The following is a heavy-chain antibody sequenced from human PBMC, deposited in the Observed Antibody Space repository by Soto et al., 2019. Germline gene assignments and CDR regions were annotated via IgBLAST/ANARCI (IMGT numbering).Heavy chain of an antibody. D-gene: IGHD6-13*01. Sequence: QVQLVESGGGVVQSGRSLRLSCAASGFTFSTSGMHWIRQAPGKGLEWVAMISHDGGATYYVDSVKGRFTISRDTDKTTRHLQMDSLRPEDTATYYCAKDWGSSGWYNWFDPWGQGTLVTVSS. CDR3: AKDWGSSGWYNWFDP. CDR1: GFTFSTSG. J-gene: IGHJ5*02. V-gene: IGHV3-30*18. CDR2: ISHDGGAT.